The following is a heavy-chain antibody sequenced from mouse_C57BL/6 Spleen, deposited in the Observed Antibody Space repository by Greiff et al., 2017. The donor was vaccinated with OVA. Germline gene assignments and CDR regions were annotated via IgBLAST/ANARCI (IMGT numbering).Heavy chain of an antibody. J-gene: IGHJ4*01. CDR3: ARGYYSNYDAMDY. CDR2: IYPSDSYT. Sequence: QVQLQQPGAELVMPGASVKLSCKASGYTFTSYWMHWVKQRPGQGLEWIGEIYPSDSYTNYNQKFKGKSTLTVDKSSSTAYMQLSSLTSEDSAVYYCARGYYSNYDAMDYWGQGTSVTVSS. CDR1: GYTFTSYW. D-gene: IGHD2-5*01. V-gene: IGHV1-69*01.